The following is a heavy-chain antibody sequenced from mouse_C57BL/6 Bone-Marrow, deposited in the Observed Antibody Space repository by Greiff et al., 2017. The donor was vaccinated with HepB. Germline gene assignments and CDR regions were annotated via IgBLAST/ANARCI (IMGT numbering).Heavy chain of an antibody. D-gene: IGHD2-5*01. CDR3: ARDRAYYSNYGFSRDAMDY. CDR1: GYTFTDYY. Sequence: VKLKQSGPELVKPGASVKISCKASGYTFTDYYINWVKQRPGQGLEWIGWIFPGSGSTYYNEKFKGKATLTVDKSSSTAYMLLSSLTSEDSAVYFCARDRAYYSNYGFSRDAMDYWGQGTSVTVSS. J-gene: IGHJ4*01. CDR2: IFPGSGST. V-gene: IGHV1-75*01.